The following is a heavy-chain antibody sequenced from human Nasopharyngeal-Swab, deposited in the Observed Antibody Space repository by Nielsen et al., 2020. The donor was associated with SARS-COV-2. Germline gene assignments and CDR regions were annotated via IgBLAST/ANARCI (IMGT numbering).Heavy chain of an antibody. CDR1: GFTFSSYA. D-gene: IGHD1-26*01. V-gene: IGHV3-30-3*01. CDR2: ISYDGSNK. CDR3: ARDPGDFGGATYYYYYGINV. Sequence: GESLKISCAASGFTFSSYAMHWVRQAPGKGLEWVAVISYDGSNKYYADSVKGRFTISRDNSKNTLYLQMNSLRPDNTAVYYCARDPGDFGGATYYYYYGINVWGQGTTVTVSS. J-gene: IGHJ6*02.